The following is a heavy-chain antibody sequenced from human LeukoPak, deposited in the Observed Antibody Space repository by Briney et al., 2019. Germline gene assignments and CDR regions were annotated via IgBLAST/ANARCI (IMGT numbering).Heavy chain of an antibody. CDR2: IFPDDSDT. J-gene: IGHJ5*02. Sequence: GESLKISCKGSGYNFSNYWIGWVRHLPGRGLEWMGTIFPDDSDTRYSPSFRGRVTMSADRSINTAYQHWRSLKASDTAMYYCARHEDPISSWYESWGQGTLVTVSS. V-gene: IGHV5-51*01. CDR1: GYNFSNYW. CDR3: ARHEDPISSWYES. D-gene: IGHD6-13*01.